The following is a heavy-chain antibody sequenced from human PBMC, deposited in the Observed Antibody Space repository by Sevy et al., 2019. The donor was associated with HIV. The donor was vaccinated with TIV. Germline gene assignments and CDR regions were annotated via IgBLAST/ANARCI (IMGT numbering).Heavy chain of an antibody. CDR2: ISSSSSYT. D-gene: IGHD3-22*01. V-gene: IGHV3-11*06. CDR1: GFTFSDYY. CDR3: AREGAGYSDSSGYYL. J-gene: IGHJ5*02. Sequence: GGSLRLSCAASGFTFSDYYMSWIRQAPGKGLEWVSYISSSSSYTNYADSVKGRFTISRDNAKNSLYLQMNSLRAEDTAVYYCAREGAGYSDSSGYYLWGQGTLVTVSS.